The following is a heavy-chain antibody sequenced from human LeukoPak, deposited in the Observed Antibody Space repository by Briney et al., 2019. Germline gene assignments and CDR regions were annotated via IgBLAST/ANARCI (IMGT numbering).Heavy chain of an antibody. CDR3: AKGPVRGSYRYGYFDY. CDR1: RFTFDDYA. J-gene: IGHJ4*02. Sequence: GGSLRLSCAASRFTFDDYAMHWVRQAPGKGLEWVSGISWNRGSIGYADSVKGRFTISRDNAKNSLYLQMNSLRAEDTALYYCAKGPVRGSYRYGYFDYWGQGTLVTVSS. D-gene: IGHD3-16*02. CDR2: ISWNRGSI. V-gene: IGHV3-9*01.